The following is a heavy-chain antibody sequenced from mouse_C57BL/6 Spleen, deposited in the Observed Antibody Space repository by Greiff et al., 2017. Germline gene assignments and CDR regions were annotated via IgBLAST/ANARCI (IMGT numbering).Heavy chain of an antibody. D-gene: IGHD6-5*01. CDR1: GYTFTSYG. CDR2: IYPRSGNT. J-gene: IGHJ4*01. V-gene: IGHV1-81*01. Sequence: VKVVESGAELARPGASVKLSCKASGYTFTSYGISWVKQRTGQGLEWIGEIYPRSGNTYYNEKFKGKATLTADKSSSTAYMELRSLTSEDSAVYVCARAYDLGDAMDYWGQGTSVTVSS. CDR3: ARAYDLGDAMDY.